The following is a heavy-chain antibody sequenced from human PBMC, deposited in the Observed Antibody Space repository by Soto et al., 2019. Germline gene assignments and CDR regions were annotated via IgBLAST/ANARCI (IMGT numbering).Heavy chain of an antibody. CDR1: GFTFSSYG. V-gene: IGHV3-30*18. D-gene: IGHD6-6*01. J-gene: IGHJ4*02. CDR3: AKEGGDSSSLPGAY. CDR2: ISYDGSNK. Sequence: QVQLVESGGGVVQPGRSLRLSCAASGFTFSSYGMHWVRQAPGKGLAWVAVISYDGSNKYYADSVKGRFTISRDNSKNTLYLQMNSLRAEDTAVYYCAKEGGDSSSLPGAYWGQGTLVTVSS.